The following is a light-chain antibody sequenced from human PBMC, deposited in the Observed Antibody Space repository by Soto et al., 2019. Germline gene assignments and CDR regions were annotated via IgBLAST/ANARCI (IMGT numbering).Light chain of an antibody. Sequence: QAVVTQPPSVSAAPGQKVTISCSGSNSNIGNNYVSWYQQFPGTAPKVLIYDNNKRPSGIPDRFSGSKSGTSGTLDITGLQTGDEADYYCATWDGSLPGEVFGGGTKLTVL. J-gene: IGLJ2*01. CDR3: ATWDGSLPGEV. CDR1: NSNIGNNY. CDR2: DNN. V-gene: IGLV1-51*01.